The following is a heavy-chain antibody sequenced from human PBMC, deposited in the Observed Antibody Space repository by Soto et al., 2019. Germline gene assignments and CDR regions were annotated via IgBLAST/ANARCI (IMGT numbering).Heavy chain of an antibody. CDR2: ISGSGGST. Sequence: LRLSCAASGFTFSSYAMSWVRQAPGKGLGWVSAISGSGGSTYYADSVKGRFTISRDNSKNTLYLQMNSLRAEDTAVYYCAKDDKEYSGSHNAFDIWGQGTMVTVSS. J-gene: IGHJ3*02. D-gene: IGHD1-26*01. CDR1: GFTFSSYA. CDR3: AKDDKEYSGSHNAFDI. V-gene: IGHV3-23*01.